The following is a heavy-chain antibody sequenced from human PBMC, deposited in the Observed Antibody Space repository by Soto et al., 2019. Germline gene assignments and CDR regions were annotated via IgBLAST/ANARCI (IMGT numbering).Heavy chain of an antibody. D-gene: IGHD1-1*01. V-gene: IGHV4-59*08. J-gene: IGHJ4*02. CDR1: GGYISGYY. CDR2: IYYSGST. CDR3: ARRYGYSFDY. Sequence: SETLSLTCTIAGGYISGYYWSWIRQPPGKGLEWIGYIYYSGSTNYNPSLKSRVTISVDTSKNQFSLKLSSVTAADTAVYYCARRYGYSFDYWGQGTLGTVSS.